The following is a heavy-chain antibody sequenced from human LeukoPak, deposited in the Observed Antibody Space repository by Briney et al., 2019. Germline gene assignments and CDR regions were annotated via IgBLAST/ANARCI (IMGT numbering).Heavy chain of an antibody. D-gene: IGHD2-15*01. CDR3: ASPPSHCSGGSCYPATGVTYFDY. J-gene: IGHJ4*02. CDR2: IIPIFGTA. V-gene: IGHV1-69*01. CDR1: GGTFSSYA. Sequence: GASVKVSCKASGGTFSSYAISWVRQAPGQGLKWMGGIIPIFGTANYAQKFQGRVTITADESTSTAYMELSSLRSEDTAVYYCASPPSHCSGGSCYPATGVTYFDYWGQGTLVTVSS.